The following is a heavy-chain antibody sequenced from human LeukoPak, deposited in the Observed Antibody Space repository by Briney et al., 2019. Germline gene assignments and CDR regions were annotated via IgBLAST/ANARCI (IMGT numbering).Heavy chain of an antibody. J-gene: IGHJ4*02. CDR2: IYIGGTT. CDR1: GFTFGRYW. Sequence: GGSLRLSCVGSGFTFGRYWLNWVRQAPGKGLEWVSVIYIGGTTYYADSVRGRFTISRDNSKNTLYLQMNSLRAEDTAVYYCSRSIEDWGQGTLVTVSS. V-gene: IGHV3-53*01. CDR3: SRSIED. D-gene: IGHD2/OR15-2a*01.